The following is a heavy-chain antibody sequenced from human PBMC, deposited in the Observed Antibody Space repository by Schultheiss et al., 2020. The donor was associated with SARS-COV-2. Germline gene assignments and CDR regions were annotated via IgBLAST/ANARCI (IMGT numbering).Heavy chain of an antibody. J-gene: IGHJ3*02. V-gene: IGHV3-21*01. CDR3: AKGASGSYHLDAFDI. Sequence: GGSLRLSCAASGFTFSSYWMSWVRQAPGKGLEWVSSISSSSSYIYYADSVKGRFTISRDNAKNSLYLQMNSLRAEDTAVYYCAKGASGSYHLDAFDIWGQGTMVTVSS. D-gene: IGHD1-26*01. CDR2: ISSSSSYI. CDR1: GFTFSSYW.